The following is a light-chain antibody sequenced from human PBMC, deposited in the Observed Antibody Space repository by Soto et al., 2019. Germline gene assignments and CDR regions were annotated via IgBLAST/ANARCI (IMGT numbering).Light chain of an antibody. J-gene: IGKJ1*01. Sequence: DVVMTQSPLSLPVTLGRPASIFCRSSQSLVHSDGNTYLNWFQQRPGQSPRRLIYKVSNRDSGVPDRFGGSGSGTDFTLKISRVEAEDVGLYYCMQGTHWPLTFGQGTKVEIK. CDR3: MQGTHWPLT. CDR1: QSLVHSDGNTY. CDR2: KVS. V-gene: IGKV2-30*02.